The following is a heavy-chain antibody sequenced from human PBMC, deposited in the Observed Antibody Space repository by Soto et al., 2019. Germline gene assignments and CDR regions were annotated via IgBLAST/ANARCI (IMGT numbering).Heavy chain of an antibody. CDR3: AKDKMGSGYDKYYYGMDV. D-gene: IGHD5-12*01. CDR2: ISWNSGSI. CDR1: GFTFDDYA. J-gene: IGHJ6*02. Sequence: EVQLVESGGGLVQPGRSLRLSCAASGFTFDDYAMHWVRQAPGRGLEWVSGISWNSGSIGYADSVKGRFTISRDNAKKSLYLQMNFLRAADTALYYCAKDKMGSGYDKYYYGMDVWGQGTTVTVSS. V-gene: IGHV3-9*01.